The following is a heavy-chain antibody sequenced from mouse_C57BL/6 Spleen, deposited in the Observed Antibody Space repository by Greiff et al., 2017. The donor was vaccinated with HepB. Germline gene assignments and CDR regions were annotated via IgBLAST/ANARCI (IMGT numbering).Heavy chain of an antibody. Sequence: VQLQQSGPELVKPGASVKISCKASGYSFTGYYMNWVKQSPEKSLEWIGEINPSTGGTTYNQKFKAKATLTVDKSSSTAYMQLKSLTSEDSAVYYCARRYYGNYLFAYWGQGTLVTVST. CDR1: GYSFTGYY. CDR2: INPSTGGT. CDR3: ARRYYGNYLFAY. J-gene: IGHJ3*01. D-gene: IGHD2-1*01. V-gene: IGHV1-42*01.